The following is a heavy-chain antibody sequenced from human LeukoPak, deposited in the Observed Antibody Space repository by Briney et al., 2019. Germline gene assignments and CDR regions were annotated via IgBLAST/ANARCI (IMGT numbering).Heavy chain of an antibody. Sequence: GGSLGLSCAASGFTFSYYGMSWVRQAPGKGLEWVSAISGSGGSTYYADSVKGRFTISRDNSKNTLYLQMNSLRAEDTAVYYCAKDHIVVVTGYYYYMDVWGKGTTVTISS. V-gene: IGHV3-23*01. J-gene: IGHJ6*03. CDR2: ISGSGGST. CDR3: AKDHIVVVTGYYYYMDV. CDR1: GFTFSYYG. D-gene: IGHD2-21*02.